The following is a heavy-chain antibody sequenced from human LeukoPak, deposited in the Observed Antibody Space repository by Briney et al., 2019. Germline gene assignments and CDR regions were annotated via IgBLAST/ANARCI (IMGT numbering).Heavy chain of an antibody. CDR3: ARDHCSGGTCLGGH. Sequence: ASVKVSCKASGYTFTGYYMHWVRQAPGQGLEWMGWINPNSGGTNYARKFQGRVTMTRDTSISTAYMELSRLRSDDTAVYYCARDHCSGGTCLGGHWGQGTLVTVSS. CDR2: INPNSGGT. J-gene: IGHJ4*02. D-gene: IGHD2-15*01. V-gene: IGHV1-2*02. CDR1: GYTFTGYY.